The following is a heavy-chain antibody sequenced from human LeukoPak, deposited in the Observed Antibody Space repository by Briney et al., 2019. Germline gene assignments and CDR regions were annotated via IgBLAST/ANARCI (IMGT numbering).Heavy chain of an antibody. D-gene: IGHD3-10*01. V-gene: IGHV1-18*01. Sequence: ASVKVSCKASGYTFTSYGISWVRQAPGQGLEWMGWISAYNGNTNYAQKLQGRVTMTTDTSTSTAYMELRSLRSDDTAVYYCARVRVWRGVRYNWFDPWGQGTLVTVSS. J-gene: IGHJ5*02. CDR2: ISAYNGNT. CDR3: ARVRVWRGVRYNWFDP. CDR1: GYTFTSYG.